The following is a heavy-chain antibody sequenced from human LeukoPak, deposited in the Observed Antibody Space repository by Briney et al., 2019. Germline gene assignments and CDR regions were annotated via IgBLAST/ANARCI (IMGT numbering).Heavy chain of an antibody. D-gene: IGHD5-18*01. J-gene: IGHJ3*02. Sequence: ASVKVSCKASGYTFTSYFMHWVRQAPGQGLDWMGIINPSGGSTSYAQKFQGRVTMTRDTSTSTVYMELSSLRSEDTAVYYCARATAIDASDIWGQGTMVTVSS. V-gene: IGHV1-46*01. CDR3: ARATAIDASDI. CDR1: GYTFTSYF. CDR2: INPSGGST.